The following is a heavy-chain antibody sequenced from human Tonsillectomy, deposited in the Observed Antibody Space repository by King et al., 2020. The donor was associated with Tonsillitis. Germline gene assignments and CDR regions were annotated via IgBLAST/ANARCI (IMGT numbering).Heavy chain of an antibody. CDR3: WSGRFSTDYAGMDV. CDR1: GFTFSSYA. V-gene: IGHV3-30-3*01. D-gene: IGHD3-16*01. CDR2: ISYDGNTQ. J-gene: IGHJ6*02. Sequence: VQLVESGGGVVQPGASLRLSCAASGFTFSSYAMHWVRQAPGKGLEWVAVISYDGNTQYYADSVKGRFTISRDNSQRSLHLQMNSLVPEDTAVYYCWSGRFSTDYAGMDVWGQGTTVTVSS.